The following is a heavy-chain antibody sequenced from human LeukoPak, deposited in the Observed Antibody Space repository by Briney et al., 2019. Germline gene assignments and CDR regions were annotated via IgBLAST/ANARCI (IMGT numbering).Heavy chain of an antibody. CDR1: GFSLSTSGVG. Sequence: SGPTLVKPTQTLTLTCTFSGFSLSTSGVGVGWIRQPPGKALEWLALIYWNDDKRYSPSLKSRLTITKDTSKNQVVLTMTNMDPVDTATYYCAHRPGLRLGENPLDYWGQGTLVTVSS. CDR2: IYWNDDK. CDR3: AHRPGLRLGENPLDY. V-gene: IGHV2-5*01. D-gene: IGHD3-16*01. J-gene: IGHJ4*02.